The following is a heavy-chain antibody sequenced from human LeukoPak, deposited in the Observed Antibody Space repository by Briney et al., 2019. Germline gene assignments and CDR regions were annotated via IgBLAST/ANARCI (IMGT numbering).Heavy chain of an antibody. CDR3: AREVAVAWDWYFDL. V-gene: IGHV3-53*01. Sequence: GGSLRLSCAASGFTVSSNYMSWVRQAPGKGLEWVSVIYSGGSTYYADSVKGRFTISRDNSKNTLYLQMNSLRAEDTAMYYCAREVAVAWDWYFDLWGRGTLVTVSS. J-gene: IGHJ2*01. D-gene: IGHD6-19*01. CDR2: IYSGGST. CDR1: GFTVSSNY.